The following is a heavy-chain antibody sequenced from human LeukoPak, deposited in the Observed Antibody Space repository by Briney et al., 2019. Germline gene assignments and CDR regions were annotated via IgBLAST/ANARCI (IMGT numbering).Heavy chain of an antibody. CDR2: INRDGSST. V-gene: IGHV3-74*01. D-gene: IGHD3-10*01. CDR1: GIIFSNYW. J-gene: IGHJ4*02. CDR3: AKGPEVRGVIVILKTGEKGALDY. Sequence: GGSLRLSCAASGIIFSNYWMHWVRQAPGKGLVWVSRINRDGSSTSYADSVKGRFTISRDNSKNTLYLQMSSLRAEDTAVYYCAKGPEVRGVIVILKTGEKGALDYWGQGTLVTVSS.